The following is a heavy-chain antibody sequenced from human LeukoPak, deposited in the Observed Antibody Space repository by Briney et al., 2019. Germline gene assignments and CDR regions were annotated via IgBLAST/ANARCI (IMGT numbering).Heavy chain of an antibody. CDR2: IYSGGST. CDR1: GFTVSSNY. D-gene: IGHD3-3*01. Sequence: PGGSLRLSCAASGFTVSSNYMSWVRQAPGKGLEWVSVIYSGGSTYYADSVKGRFTISRDNSKNTLYLQMNSLRAEDTAVYYCARARTIFGAYYFDYWGQGTLVTVSS. V-gene: IGHV3-53*01. J-gene: IGHJ4*02. CDR3: ARARTIFGAYYFDY.